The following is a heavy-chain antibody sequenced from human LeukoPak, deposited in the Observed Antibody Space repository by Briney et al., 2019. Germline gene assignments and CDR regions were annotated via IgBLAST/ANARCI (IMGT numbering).Heavy chain of an antibody. D-gene: IGHD3-22*01. V-gene: IGHV4-39*07. J-gene: IGHJ3*02. CDR3: ARVTSPYYYDSSGPRCDAFDI. CDR2: IYYSGST. Sequence: SETLSLTCTVSGASISSGDYYWAWIRQPPGKGLEWIGSIYYSGSTYYNPSLKSRVTISVDTSKNQFSLKLSSVTAADTAVYYCARVTSPYYYDSSGPRCDAFDIWGQGTMVTVSS. CDR1: GASISSGDYY.